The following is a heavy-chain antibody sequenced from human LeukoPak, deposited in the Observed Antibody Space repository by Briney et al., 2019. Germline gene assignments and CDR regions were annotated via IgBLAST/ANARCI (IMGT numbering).Heavy chain of an antibody. D-gene: IGHD4-23*01. J-gene: IGHJ2*01. CDR2: IYYSGST. Sequence: PSETLSLTCTVSGGSISSYYWSWIRQPAGKGLEWIGHIYYSGSTNYNPSLKSRVSISVDTSNNQFSLKLTSVTAADTAVYYCSRSFGGNPPGWYFDLWGRGTLVTVSS. CDR3: SRSFGGNPPGWYFDL. CDR1: GGSISSYY. V-gene: IGHV4-59*08.